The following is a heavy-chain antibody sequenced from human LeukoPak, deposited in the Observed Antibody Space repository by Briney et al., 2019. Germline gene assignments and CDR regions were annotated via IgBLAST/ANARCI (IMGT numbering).Heavy chain of an antibody. D-gene: IGHD2-8*02. CDR2: IWYDGSSK. CDR1: GFTFSSYA. V-gene: IGHV3-33*06. J-gene: IGHJ4*02. CDR3: TKDGESNTGNPGDY. Sequence: PGRSLRLSCAASGFTFSSYAMHWVRQAPGKGREWVAVIWYDGSSKYYADSVKGRFIISRENSKNRLYLKMNRLRAEDTAVYYCTKDGESNTGNPGDYWGQGTLVTVSS.